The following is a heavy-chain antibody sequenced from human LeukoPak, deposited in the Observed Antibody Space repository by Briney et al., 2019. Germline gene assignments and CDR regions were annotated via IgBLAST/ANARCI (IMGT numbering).Heavy chain of an antibody. CDR2: IFVSSGRT. CDR1: GFTFSSYA. Sequence: GGSLRLSCAASGFTFSSYAMSWVRQAPGKGLEWVSSIFVSSGRTYYADSVKGRFTISRDNSKNTLCLQMNSLRAEDTAVYYCAKHGRECSSSSCYVWFDSWGQGTLVTVSS. J-gene: IGHJ5*01. D-gene: IGHD2-2*01. CDR3: AKHGRECSSSSCYVWFDS. V-gene: IGHV3-23*01.